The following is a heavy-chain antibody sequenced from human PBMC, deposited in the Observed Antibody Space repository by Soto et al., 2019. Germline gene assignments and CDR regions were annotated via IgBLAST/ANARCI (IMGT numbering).Heavy chain of an antibody. Sequence: SETLSLTCTVSGGSISSYYWSWIRQPPGKGLEWIGYIYYSGSTNYNPSLKSRVTISVDTSKNQFSLKLSSVTAADTAVYYCAGSRAGEGARNRPRAEAYYYYGMDVWGQGTTVTVSS. CDR1: GGSISSYY. CDR3: AGSRAGEGARNRPRAEAYYYYGMDV. J-gene: IGHJ6*02. V-gene: IGHV4-59*01. D-gene: IGHD1-26*01. CDR2: IYYSGST.